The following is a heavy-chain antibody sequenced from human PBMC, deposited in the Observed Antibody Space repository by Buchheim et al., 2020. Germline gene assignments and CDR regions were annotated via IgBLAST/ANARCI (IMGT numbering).Heavy chain of an antibody. CDR3: AREYSSSWYSLRYFDY. Sequence: QVQLVQSGAEVKKPGASVKVSCKASGYTFTSYYMHWVRQAPGQGLEWMGKINPSGGSTSYAQKFQGRVTMTRDKSTSQVYMELSSLRSEDTAVYYCAREYSSSWYSLRYFDYWGQGTL. D-gene: IGHD6-13*01. J-gene: IGHJ4*02. CDR1: GYTFTSYY. CDR2: INPSGGST. V-gene: IGHV1-46*01.